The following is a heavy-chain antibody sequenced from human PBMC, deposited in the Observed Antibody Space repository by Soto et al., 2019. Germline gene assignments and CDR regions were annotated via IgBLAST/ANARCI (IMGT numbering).Heavy chain of an antibody. D-gene: IGHD1-1*01. CDR1: GGSISSSSYY. Sequence: SETLSLTCTVSGGSISSSSYYWGWIRQPPGKGLEWIGSIYYSGSTYYNPSLKSRVTISVDTSKNQFSLKLSSVTAADTAVYYCARRTGVEGFYYYYYYMDVWGKGTTVTVSS. V-gene: IGHV4-39*01. CDR2: IYYSGST. J-gene: IGHJ6*03. CDR3: ARRTGVEGFYYYYYYMDV.